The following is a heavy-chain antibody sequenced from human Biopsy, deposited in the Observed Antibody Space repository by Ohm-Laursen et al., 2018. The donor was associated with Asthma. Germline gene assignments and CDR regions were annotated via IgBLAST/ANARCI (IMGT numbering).Heavy chain of an antibody. Sequence: TLSLTCTVSGGSISGFYWSWIRHHPGSGLEWIGYIDYSGTTYYNPSLKSRVSILIDTSKNQFSLRLSSVTAADTAVYYCARTTYGDDGFDPWGQGTLVTVSS. CDR2: IDYSGTT. D-gene: IGHD4-17*01. CDR3: ARTTYGDDGFDP. CDR1: GGSISGFY. V-gene: IGHV4-31*03. J-gene: IGHJ5*02.